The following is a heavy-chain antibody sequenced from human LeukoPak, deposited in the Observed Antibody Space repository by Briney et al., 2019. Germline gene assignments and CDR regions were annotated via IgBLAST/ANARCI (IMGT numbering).Heavy chain of an antibody. CDR1: GGSFSGYY. Sequence: PSETLSLTCAVYGGSFSGYYWSWIRQPPGKGLEWIGEINHSGSTNYNPSLKSRVTISVDTSKNQFSLKLSSVTAADTAVYYCARGGYGDHYWDYWGQGTLVTASS. V-gene: IGHV4-34*01. J-gene: IGHJ4*02. D-gene: IGHD4-17*01. CDR3: ARGGYGDHYWDY. CDR2: INHSGST.